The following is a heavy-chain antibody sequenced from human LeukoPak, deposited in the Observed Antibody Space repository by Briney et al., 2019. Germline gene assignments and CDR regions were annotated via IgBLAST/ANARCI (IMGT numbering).Heavy chain of an antibody. D-gene: IGHD3-10*01. CDR3: TRVPPGGPDY. CDR1: GFTFSSYA. V-gene: IGHV3-49*04. Sequence: PGGSLRLSCAASGFTFSSYAMHWVRQAPGKGLEWVGFTKNKTNRGTTEYAASVKGRSTISRDDSKSIAYLQMNSLKTEDTAVYYYTRVPPGGPDYWGQGTLVTVSS. CDR2: TKNKTNRGTT. J-gene: IGHJ4*02.